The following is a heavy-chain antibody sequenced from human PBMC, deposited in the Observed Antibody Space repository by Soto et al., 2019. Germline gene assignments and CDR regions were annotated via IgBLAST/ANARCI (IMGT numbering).Heavy chain of an antibody. J-gene: IGHJ4*02. V-gene: IGHV3-23*01. D-gene: IGHD1-26*01. Sequence: LRLSCAASGFTFSSYAMSWVRQAPGKGLEWVSAISGSGGSTYYADSVKGRFTISRDNSKNTLYLQMNSLRAEDTAVYYCAKGAPKVGATRGYFDYWGQGTLVTVSS. CDR2: ISGSGGST. CDR1: GFTFSSYA. CDR3: AKGAPKVGATRGYFDY.